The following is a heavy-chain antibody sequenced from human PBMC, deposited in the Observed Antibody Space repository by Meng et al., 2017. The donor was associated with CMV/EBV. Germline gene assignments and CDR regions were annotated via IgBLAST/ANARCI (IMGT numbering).Heavy chain of an antibody. D-gene: IGHD3-9*01. J-gene: IGHJ6*02. CDR1: GFTFSSYS. Sequence: GESLKISCAASGFTFSSYSMNWVRQAPGKGLEWVSSISSSSSYIYYADSVKGRFTISRDNAKNSLYLRMNSLRAEDTAVYYCARDLSNYDILTGYQYYYYGMDVWGQGTTVTVSS. CDR2: ISSSSSYI. CDR3: ARDLSNYDILTGYQYYYYGMDV. V-gene: IGHV3-21*01.